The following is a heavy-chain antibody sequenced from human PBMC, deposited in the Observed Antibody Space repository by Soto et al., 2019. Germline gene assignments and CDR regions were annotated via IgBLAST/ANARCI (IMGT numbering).Heavy chain of an antibody. V-gene: IGHV3-7*01. D-gene: IGHD2-15*01. CDR2: IKQDGSEK. CDR1: GFTFETSW. CDR3: VRERISS. Sequence: EVQLVESGGGLVQPGGSPRLSCAASGFTFETSWMTWVRQAPGKGLEWVANIKQDGSEKYYVDSVKGRFTISRDNAKNSLYLQMNSLRVEDTAVYFCVRERISSWGQGTLVTVSS. J-gene: IGHJ4*02.